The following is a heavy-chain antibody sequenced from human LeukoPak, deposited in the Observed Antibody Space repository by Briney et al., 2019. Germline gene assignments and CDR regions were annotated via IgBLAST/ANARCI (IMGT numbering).Heavy chain of an antibody. V-gene: IGHV4-34*01. CDR3: ARGLGVVVAAKMGEKARHLEPTFAFDI. Sequence: SETLSLTCAVYGGSFSGYYWSWIRQPPGKGLEWIGEINHSGSTNYNPSLKSRVTISVDTSKNQFSLKLSSVTAADTAVYYCARGLGVVVAAKMGEKARHLEPTFAFDIWGQGTMVTVSS. J-gene: IGHJ3*02. CDR1: GGSFSGYY. D-gene: IGHD2-15*01. CDR2: INHSGST.